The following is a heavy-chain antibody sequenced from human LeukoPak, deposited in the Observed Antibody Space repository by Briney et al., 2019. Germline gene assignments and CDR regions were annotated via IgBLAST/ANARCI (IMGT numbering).Heavy chain of an antibody. V-gene: IGHV3-23*01. Sequence: PGGSLRLSCAASGFTFSTYSMSWVRQAPGEGLEWVSSIGGSGGTTYYAESAKGRFTIPKDNVKNELYLQMTRLGAEATAVYYCARYCRSISCYSAYYGMDVWGKGTTVTVSS. CDR3: ARYCRSISCYSAYYGMDV. CDR2: IGGSGGTT. CDR1: GFTFSTYS. J-gene: IGHJ6*04. D-gene: IGHD2-2*01.